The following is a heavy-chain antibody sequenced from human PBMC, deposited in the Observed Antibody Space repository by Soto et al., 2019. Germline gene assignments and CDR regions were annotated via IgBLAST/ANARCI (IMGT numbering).Heavy chain of an antibody. CDR2: ISYDGSKK. CDR3: AGAPHGMDV. Sequence: QEQLVESGGGVVQPGRSLRLSCAASGFIFSRYAMHWVRQSPGKGLEGVAVISYDGSKKYYADSVKGRYTISRDDSKNALYMQMSSLRVEDTAVYYCAGAPHGMDVWGQGTTVIVSS. J-gene: IGHJ6*02. V-gene: IGHV3-30-3*01. CDR1: GFIFSRYA.